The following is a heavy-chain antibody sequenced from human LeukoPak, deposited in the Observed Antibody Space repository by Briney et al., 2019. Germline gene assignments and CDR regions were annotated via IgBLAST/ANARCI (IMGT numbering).Heavy chain of an antibody. V-gene: IGHV3-21*01. CDR2: ISSSSSYI. D-gene: IGHD3-10*01. J-gene: IGHJ5*02. CDR3: ARAGVTMVRGGVLGHGLCNWFDP. CDR1: GFTFSSYS. Sequence: GGSLILFCAASGFTFSSYSMNWGRQAPGKGLEWFSSISSSSSYIYYADSVKGRFTISRDNAKNSLYLQMNSLRAEDTAVYYCARAGVTMVRGGVLGHGLCNWFDPWGQGTLVTVSS.